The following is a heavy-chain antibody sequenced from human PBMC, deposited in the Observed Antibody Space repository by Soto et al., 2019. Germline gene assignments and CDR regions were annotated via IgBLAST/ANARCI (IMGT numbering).Heavy chain of an antibody. V-gene: IGHV4-34*01. CDR2: INHSGST. J-gene: IGHJ5*02. Sequence: QVQLQQWGAGLLKPSETLSLTCAVYGGSFSGYYWSWIRQPPGKGLEWIGEINHSGSTNYNPSLKSRVTISVDTSKNQFSRKLSSVTAADTAVYYCARRRIAAAGTLDWFDPWGQGTLVTVSS. D-gene: IGHD6-13*01. CDR1: GGSFSGYY. CDR3: ARRRIAAAGTLDWFDP.